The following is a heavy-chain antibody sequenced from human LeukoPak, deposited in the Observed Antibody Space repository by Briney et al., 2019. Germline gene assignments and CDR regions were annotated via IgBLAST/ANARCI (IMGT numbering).Heavy chain of an antibody. CDR2: ISGSGGST. CDR3: ANGAVGATPPAEYFQH. D-gene: IGHD1-26*01. J-gene: IGHJ1*01. V-gene: IGHV3-23*01. CDR1: GFTFSSYA. Sequence: GGSLRLSCAASGFTFSSYAMSWVRQAPGKGLEWVSAISGSGGSTYYADSMKGRFTISRDNSKNTLYLQTNSLRAEDTAVYYCANGAVGATPPAEYFQHWGQGTLVTVSS.